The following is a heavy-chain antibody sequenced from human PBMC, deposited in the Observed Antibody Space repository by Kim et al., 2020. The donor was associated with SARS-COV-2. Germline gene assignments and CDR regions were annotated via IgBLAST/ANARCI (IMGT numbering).Heavy chain of an antibody. Sequence: NYALSFQGRVTMATDTSTSTVYMERRNLRSDDTAVYYCARDRCAYCNFDYWGQGTLVTVSS. CDR3: ARDRCAYCNFDY. J-gene: IGHJ4*02. D-gene: IGHD1-26*01. V-gene: IGHV1-18*01.